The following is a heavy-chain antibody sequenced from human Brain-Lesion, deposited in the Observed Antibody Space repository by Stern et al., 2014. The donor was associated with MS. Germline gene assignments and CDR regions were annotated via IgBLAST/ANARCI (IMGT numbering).Heavy chain of an antibody. Sequence: QVHLVESGPGLVKPSETLSLTCTVAGGSVSSTSYAWAWIRQPPGKGLEWIGTIYYSGNTYYSPSLKSRLTISLDPSKNQLSLQLRSVTAADTAVYYCAGEEDIRYCSGGSCTGNWFDPWGQGTLVTVSS. CDR1: GGSVSSTSYA. CDR3: AGEEDIRYCSGGSCTGNWFDP. J-gene: IGHJ5*02. D-gene: IGHD2-15*01. V-gene: IGHV4-39*02. CDR2: IYYSGNT.